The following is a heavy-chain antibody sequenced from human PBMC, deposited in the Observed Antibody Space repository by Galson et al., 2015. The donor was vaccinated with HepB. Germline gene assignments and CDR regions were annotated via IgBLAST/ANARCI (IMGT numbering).Heavy chain of an antibody. J-gene: IGHJ6*02. V-gene: IGHV3-48*01. Sequence: SLRLSCAASGFTFSSYSMNWVRQAPGKGLEWVSYISSSSSTIYYADSVKGRFTISRDNAKNSLYLQMNSLRAEDTAVYYCARDSKGSIAVAGPVEEGREYYYGMDVWGQGTTVTVSS. CDR1: GFTFSSYS. CDR2: ISSSSSTI. D-gene: IGHD6-19*01. CDR3: ARDSKGSIAVAGPVEEGREYYYGMDV.